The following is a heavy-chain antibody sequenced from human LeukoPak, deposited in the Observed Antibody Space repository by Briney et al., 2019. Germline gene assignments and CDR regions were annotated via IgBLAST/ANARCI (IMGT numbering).Heavy chain of an antibody. CDR2: LKRDGREE. Sequence: GSLRLSCAASGFTFSNYWMSWVRQAPGKGLEWVANLKRDGREEYYVDSVEGRFTISRDNAKNSLYLQMNSLRVEDTAVYYCARGGSGSYYPTFDCWGQGTLVTVSS. CDR3: ARGGSGSYYPTFDC. V-gene: IGHV3-7*01. D-gene: IGHD3-10*01. J-gene: IGHJ4*02. CDR1: GFTFSNYW.